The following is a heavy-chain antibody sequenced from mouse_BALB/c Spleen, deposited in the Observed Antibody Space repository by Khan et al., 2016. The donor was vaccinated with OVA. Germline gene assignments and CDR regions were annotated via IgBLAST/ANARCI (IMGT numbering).Heavy chain of an antibody. CDR2: ISPNSDGS. CDR3: VRSLFYYGSGYEGFAY. J-gene: IGHJ3*01. CDR1: GYAFTSYV. D-gene: IGHD1-1*01. Sequence: VQLKQSGPELVKPGASVKMSCKASGYAFTSYVMHWVKQKPRQGLEWIGYISPNSDGSKYNEKFRGKATLTSDKSSSTAYMELSSLTSEDSAVYYCVRSLFYYGSGYEGFAYWGQGTLVTVSA. V-gene: IGHV1S136*01.